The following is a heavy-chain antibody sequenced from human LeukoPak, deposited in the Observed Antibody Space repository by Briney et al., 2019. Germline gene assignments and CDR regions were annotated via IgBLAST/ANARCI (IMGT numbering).Heavy chain of an antibody. CDR3: ATVGGYCPSSNCYAYFDH. D-gene: IGHD2-2*01. CDR2: ISGSGGYT. J-gene: IGHJ4*02. V-gene: IGHV3-23*01. CDR1: GFTSSSYA. Sequence: RGSPRHSCAAPGFTSSSYAMSWVRHAPGTGLEWVSAISGSGGYTYYADSVKGQFTISRDISTNTLYLQMNSLGADDTALYCCATVGGYCPSSNCYAYFDHWGQGSLVTVSS.